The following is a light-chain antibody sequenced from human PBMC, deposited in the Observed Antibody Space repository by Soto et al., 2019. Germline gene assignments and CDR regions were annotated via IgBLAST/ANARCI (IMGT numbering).Light chain of an antibody. CDR1: SSNIGSFYD. V-gene: IGLV1-40*01. Sequence: QSVLTQPPSVSGAPGQRVTIPCTGSSSNIGSFYDVHWYQQLPGTVPKLLIYGDNNRPSGVPDRFSGSKSGTSASLAVTGLQPEDEADYYCQSYDNSLSHVVFGGGTQLTVL. CDR2: GDN. CDR3: QSYDNSLSHVV. J-gene: IGLJ2*01.